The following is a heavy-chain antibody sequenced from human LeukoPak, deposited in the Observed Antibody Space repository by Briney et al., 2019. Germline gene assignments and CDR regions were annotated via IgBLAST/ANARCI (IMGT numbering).Heavy chain of an antibody. CDR3: AKVSGGGLYYDGMDV. CDR1: GFTFSSYA. CDR2: ISGSGGTT. J-gene: IGHJ6*02. D-gene: IGHD1-14*01. V-gene: IGHV3-23*01. Sequence: GGSLRLSCAASGFTFSSYAMSWVRQAPGKGLEWVSAISGSGGTTYYAGSVKGRFTISRDSSKNTLYLQMNSLRAEDTAVYYCAKVSGGGLYYDGMDVWGQGTTVTVSS.